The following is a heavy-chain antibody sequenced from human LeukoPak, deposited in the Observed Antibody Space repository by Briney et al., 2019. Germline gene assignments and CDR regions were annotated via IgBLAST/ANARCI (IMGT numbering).Heavy chain of an antibody. CDR2: IIPRILIT. CDR1: GGTFSNYS. V-gene: IGHV1-69*02. Sequence: VKVSCKASGGTFSNYSISWVGPAPGQGREWLGRIIPRILITNHPQTFQGRVTIAADKSTSTDYMELSRLRAEDTAVYYCAEARFDYHYPGYEPLEYWGQGSPVSVSS. D-gene: IGHD3-9*01. J-gene: IGHJ4*02. CDR3: AEARFDYHYPGYEPLEY.